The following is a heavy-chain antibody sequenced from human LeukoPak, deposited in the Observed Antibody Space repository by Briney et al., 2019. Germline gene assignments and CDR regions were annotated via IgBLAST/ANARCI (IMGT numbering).Heavy chain of an antibody. CDR1: GYTFTSYY. V-gene: IGHV1-46*01. D-gene: IGHD3-3*01. CDR2: INLSGGST. CDR3: ARGTANFWSGYSSHFDY. Sequence: ASVTVSCKASGYTFTSYYMHWVRQAPAQGLEWMGIINLSGGSTSYAQKFQGRVTMTRDTSTSTVYMEVSSLRSEDTAVYYCARGTANFWSGYSSHFDYWGQGTLVTVSS. J-gene: IGHJ4*02.